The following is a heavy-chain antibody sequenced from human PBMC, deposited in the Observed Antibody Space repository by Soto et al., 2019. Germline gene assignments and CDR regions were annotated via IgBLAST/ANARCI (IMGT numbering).Heavy chain of an antibody. CDR1: GFTFSSYS. V-gene: IGHV3-48*02. CDR3: ARVYYYDSSGYYFPIGY. J-gene: IGHJ4*02. CDR2: ISSSSSTI. Sequence: GGSLRLSCAASGFTFSSYSMNWVRQAPGKGLEWVSYISSSSSTIYYADSVKGRFTISRDNAKNSLYLQMNSLRDEDTAVYYCARVYYYDSSGYYFPIGYWGQGTLVTVSS. D-gene: IGHD3-22*01.